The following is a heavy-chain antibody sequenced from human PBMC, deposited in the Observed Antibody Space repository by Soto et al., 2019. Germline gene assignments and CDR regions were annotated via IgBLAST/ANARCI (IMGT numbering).Heavy chain of an antibody. CDR2: INPKSGGT. Sequence: GASVKVSCKASGYTFTGYYMHWVRQAPGQGLEWMEWINPKSGGTKYAQKFQGWVTLTRDTSISTVYMERSRERSDDTAMYYCASMITGTTYYYGMDVWGQGTTVTVSS. CDR1: GYTFTGYY. J-gene: IGHJ6*02. D-gene: IGHD1-7*01. V-gene: IGHV1-2*04. CDR3: ASMITGTTYYYGMDV.